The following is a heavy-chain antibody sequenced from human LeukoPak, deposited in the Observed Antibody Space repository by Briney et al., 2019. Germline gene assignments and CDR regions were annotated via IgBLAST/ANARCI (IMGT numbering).Heavy chain of an antibody. V-gene: IGHV3-48*03. J-gene: IGHJ4*02. D-gene: IGHD3-10*01. CDR2: FSSSGSTI. Sequence: GGSLSLSCAASGCSFSSCEMNWVRQAPGKGLEWVSYFSSSGSTIYYADSLDGRFPISRDYTNNSLYLHMYRLGEDGVGVDCCAREQYGSGSYYPTYFDYWGQGTLVTVSS. CDR3: AREQYGSGSYYPTYFDY. CDR1: GCSFSSCE.